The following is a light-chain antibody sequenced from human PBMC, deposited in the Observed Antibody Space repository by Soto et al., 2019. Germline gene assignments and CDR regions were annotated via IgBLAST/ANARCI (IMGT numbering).Light chain of an antibody. V-gene: IGKV3-15*01. CDR3: QQYNDFQYS. Sequence: EIVMTQSPATLSVSPGDRATLSCRASQNILSRLAWYQHKPGQVPRVLIYDTSIRAAGVPARFSGSGSGTDFTLTISSLQSDDSATYFCQQYNDFQYSFGPGTKLDI. CDR2: DTS. CDR1: QNILSR. J-gene: IGKJ2*01.